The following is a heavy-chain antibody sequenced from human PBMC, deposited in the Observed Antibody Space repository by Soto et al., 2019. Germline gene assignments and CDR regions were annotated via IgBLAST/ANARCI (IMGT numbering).Heavy chain of an antibody. CDR1: GGSIVSYY. CDR3: AQGTIARNYYYYGMDV. CDR2: IYCSGST. J-gene: IGHJ6*02. Sequence: SETLSLTCTVSGGSIVSYYCSFIRQPPFKGLEWIGYIYCSGSTNYNPSLKSRVTISVDTSKNQFSLKLSSVTAADTAVYYCAQGTIARNYYYYGMDVWGQGTTVTVSS. V-gene: IGHV4-59*01. D-gene: IGHD1-7*01.